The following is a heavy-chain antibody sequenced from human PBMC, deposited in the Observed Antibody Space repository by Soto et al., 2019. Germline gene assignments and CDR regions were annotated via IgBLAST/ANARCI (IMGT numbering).Heavy chain of an antibody. Sequence: SETLSLTCTVSGGSVSSGSYYWSWIRQPPGKGLEWIGYIYYSGSTNYNPSLKSRVTISVDTSKNQFSLKLSSVTAADTAVYYCARGPRYDSSGYYYLSWGQGTLVTVSS. V-gene: IGHV4-61*01. D-gene: IGHD3-22*01. J-gene: IGHJ4*02. CDR1: GGSVSSGSYY. CDR3: ARGPRYDSSGYYYLS. CDR2: IYYSGST.